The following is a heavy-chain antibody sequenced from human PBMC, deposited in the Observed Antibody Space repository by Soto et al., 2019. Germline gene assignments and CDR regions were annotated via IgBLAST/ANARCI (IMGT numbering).Heavy chain of an antibody. CDR2: FYYTGGT. CDR3: ASPRQGNYDFLSGYYALDY. J-gene: IGHJ4*02. D-gene: IGHD3-3*01. CDR1: GASISSSRSY. V-gene: IGHV4-39*01. Sequence: KASETLSLTCTVSGASISSSRSYWGWVRQPPGKGLEWIVSFYYTGGTYSTYYNPSLKSRVTISVDTSKSQFSLNLRSVTAADTAVYYCASPRQGNYDFLSGYYALDYWGQGTLVTVSS.